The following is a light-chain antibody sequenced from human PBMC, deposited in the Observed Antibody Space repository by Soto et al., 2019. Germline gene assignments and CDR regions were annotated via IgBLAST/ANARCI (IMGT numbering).Light chain of an antibody. CDR3: AAWDDSLNGRGV. CDR2: SNN. V-gene: IGLV1-44*01. Sequence: QSVLTQPPSASGTPGQRVTISWSGSSSNLGSNTVNWYQQLPGTAPKLLIYSNNQRPSGVPDRFSGSKSGTSASLAISGLQSEDEADYYCAAWDDSLNGRGVFGGGTKLNVL. CDR1: SSNLGSNT. J-gene: IGLJ2*01.